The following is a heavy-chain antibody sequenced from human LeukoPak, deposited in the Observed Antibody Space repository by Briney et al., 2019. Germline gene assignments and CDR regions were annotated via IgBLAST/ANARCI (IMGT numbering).Heavy chain of an antibody. CDR2: FSYDGGNK. Sequence: PGGSLRLSCAASGFTFSNYGMHWVRQAPGKGLEWVAVFSYDGGNKYYLDSVKGRFTISRGNSKNILYLQVSSLRPEDTAVYYCAKGRFSMIRGVDYYFDSWGQGTLVTVSS. J-gene: IGHJ4*02. D-gene: IGHD3-10*01. CDR1: GFTFSNYG. CDR3: AKGRFSMIRGVDYYFDS. V-gene: IGHV3-30*18.